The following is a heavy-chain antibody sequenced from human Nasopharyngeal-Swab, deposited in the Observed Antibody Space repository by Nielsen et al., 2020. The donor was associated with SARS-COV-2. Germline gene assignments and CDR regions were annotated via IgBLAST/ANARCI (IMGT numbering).Heavy chain of an antibody. CDR3: ARHGRMVAEHTWFDS. D-gene: IGHD1-14*01. CDR1: GYRFSNYW. J-gene: IGHJ5*01. CDR2: IHPGDSDA. Sequence: GESLKISCRASGYRFSNYWIGWVRQMSGHGLEWVGGIHPGDSDARYSPSFRGQVTMSVDKSTDTAYLHWSSLKSSDSGVYYCARHGRMVAEHTWFDSWGRGTPVTVSS. V-gene: IGHV5-51*01.